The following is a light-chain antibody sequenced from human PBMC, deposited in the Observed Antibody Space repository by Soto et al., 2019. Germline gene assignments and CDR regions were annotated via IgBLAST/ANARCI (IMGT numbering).Light chain of an antibody. J-gene: IGLJ3*02. V-gene: IGLV2-18*02. CDR2: EVS. CDR1: SSDVGRFNH. Sequence: QSVLTHPASVSGSPGQSITISCTGTSSDVGRFNHVSWYQQPPGTVPKLIIFEVSYRPSGVPDRFSGSKSGSTASLTISGLQAEDEADYYCSSYTTNNTLVVFGAGTKRTVL. CDR3: SSYTTNNTLVV.